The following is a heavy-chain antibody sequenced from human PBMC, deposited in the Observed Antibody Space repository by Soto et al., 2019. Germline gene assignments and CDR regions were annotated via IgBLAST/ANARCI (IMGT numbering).Heavy chain of an antibody. D-gene: IGHD6-13*01. J-gene: IGHJ6*02. Sequence: QVQLVQSGAEVKKPGSSVKVSCKASGGTFSSYAISWVRQAPGQGLEWMGGIIPIFSTANYAQKFQGRVTITADKSTSTAYMELSSLRSEDTAVYYCASRPIAAAGTLYYYYGMDVWGQGTTVTVSS. CDR2: IIPIFSTA. V-gene: IGHV1-69*06. CDR3: ASRPIAAAGTLYYYYGMDV. CDR1: GGTFSSYA.